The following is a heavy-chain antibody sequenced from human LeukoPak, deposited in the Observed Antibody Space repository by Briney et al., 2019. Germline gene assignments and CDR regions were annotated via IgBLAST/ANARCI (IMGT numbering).Heavy chain of an antibody. J-gene: IGHJ6*03. D-gene: IGHD3-22*01. CDR3: ARDEAVYYDSRTTWDMDV. CDR2: INHSGST. V-gene: IGHV4-34*01. CDR1: GGSFSGYY. Sequence: PSETLSLTCAVHGGSFSGYYWSWIRQPPGKGLEWIGEINHSGSTNYNPSLKSRVTISVDTSKNQFSLKLSSVTAADTAVYYCARDEAVYYDSRTTWDMDVWGKGTTVTVSS.